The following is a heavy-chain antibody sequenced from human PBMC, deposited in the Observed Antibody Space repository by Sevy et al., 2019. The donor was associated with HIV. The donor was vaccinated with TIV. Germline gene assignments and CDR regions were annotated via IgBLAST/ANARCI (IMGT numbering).Heavy chain of an antibody. J-gene: IGHJ6*02. D-gene: IGHD6-13*01. CDR2: IDYSGST. Sequence: SETLSLTCSVSGGSISNYYWSWIRQPPGKGLEWIGYIDYSGSTNYNPSLKSRVTISVDTSKNQLFLKLSCVTAADTAVYYCARDPRTSSSWLSLGIDVWGQGTTVTVSS. V-gene: IGHV4-59*01. CDR1: GGSISNYY. CDR3: ARDPRTSSSWLSLGIDV.